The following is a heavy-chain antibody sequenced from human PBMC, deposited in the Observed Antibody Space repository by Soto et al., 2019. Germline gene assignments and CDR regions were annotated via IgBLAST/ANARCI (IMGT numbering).Heavy chain of an antibody. Sequence: ASVKVSCKVSGYTLTELSMHWVRQAPGKGLEWMGGFDPEDGETIYAQKFQGRVTMTEDTSTDTAYMELSSLRSEDTAVYYCATGGYSGYDLWAFDIWGQGTMVNVSS. CDR1: GYTLTELS. D-gene: IGHD5-12*01. J-gene: IGHJ3*02. CDR3: ATGGYSGYDLWAFDI. CDR2: FDPEDGET. V-gene: IGHV1-24*01.